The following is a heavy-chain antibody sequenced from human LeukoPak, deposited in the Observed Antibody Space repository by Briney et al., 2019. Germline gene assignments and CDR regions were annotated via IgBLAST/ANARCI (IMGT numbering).Heavy chain of an antibody. CDR2: INHSGST. D-gene: IGHD1-26*01. Sequence: SETLSLTCAVYGGSFSGYYWSWIRQPPGKGLEWIGEINHSGSTNYNPSLKSRVTISVDTSKNQFSLKLSSVTAADTAVYYCARGPGSAAGRYWGQGTLVTVSS. V-gene: IGHV4-34*01. CDR1: GGSFSGYY. J-gene: IGHJ4*02. CDR3: ARGPGSAAGRY.